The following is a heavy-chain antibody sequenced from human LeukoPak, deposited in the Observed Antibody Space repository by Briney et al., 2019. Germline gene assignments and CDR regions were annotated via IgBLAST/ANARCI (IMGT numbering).Heavy chain of an antibody. CDR1: GGSVSSRSYY. D-gene: IGHD5-12*01. CDR3: ARGPKWLRQYYFDY. CDR2: INHSGST. J-gene: IGHJ4*02. Sequence: SETLSLTCTVSGGSVSSRSYYWGWIRQPPGKGLEWIGEINHSGSTNYNPSLKSRVTISVDTSKNQFSLKLSSVTAADTAVYYCARGPKWLRQYYFDYWGQGTLVTVSS. V-gene: IGHV4-39*07.